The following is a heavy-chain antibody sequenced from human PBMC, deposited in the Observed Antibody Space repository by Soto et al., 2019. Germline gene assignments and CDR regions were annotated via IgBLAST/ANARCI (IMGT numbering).Heavy chain of an antibody. V-gene: IGHV4-61*08. CDR3: ARDGTGYNYDY. D-gene: IGHD5-12*01. J-gene: IGHJ4*02. Sequence: PSETLSLTCTVSGGSISSGDYYWSWIRQPQGKGLEWIGYIYYSGSTNYNPSLKSRVTISVDTSKNQFSLKLSSVTAADTAVYYCARDGTGYNYDYWGQGTLVTVSS. CDR2: IYYSGST. CDR1: GGSISSGDYY.